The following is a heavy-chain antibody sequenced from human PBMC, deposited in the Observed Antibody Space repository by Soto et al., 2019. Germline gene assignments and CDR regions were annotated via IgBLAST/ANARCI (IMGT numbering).Heavy chain of an antibody. D-gene: IGHD3-16*02. CDR3: ASGWGSDRHKVAEYLQH. V-gene: IGHV3-30-3*01. CDR1: GFTFSSYA. J-gene: IGHJ1*01. CDR2: ISYDGSNK. Sequence: QVQLVESGGGVVQPGRSLRLSCAASGFTFSSYAMHWVRQAPGKGLEWVAVISYDGSNKYYADSVKGRFTISRDNSKNTVDLQMNSLSAEDTAVYYCASGWGSDRHKVAEYLQHWGQGTLVTVSS.